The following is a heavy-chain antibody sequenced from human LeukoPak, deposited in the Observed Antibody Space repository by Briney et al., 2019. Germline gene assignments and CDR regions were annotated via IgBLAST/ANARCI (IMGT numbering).Heavy chain of an antibody. CDR2: ISSSSSYI. V-gene: IGHV3-21*01. J-gene: IGHJ4*02. CDR3: AKGKGVLLWFGDFDY. D-gene: IGHD3-10*01. CDR1: GFTFSKYR. Sequence: PGGSLRLSCAASGFTFSKYRINWVRQAPGKGLEWVSSISSSSSYIYYADSVKGRFTISRDNSKNTLYLQMNSLRAEDTTVYYCAKGKGVLLWFGDFDYWGQGTLVTVSS.